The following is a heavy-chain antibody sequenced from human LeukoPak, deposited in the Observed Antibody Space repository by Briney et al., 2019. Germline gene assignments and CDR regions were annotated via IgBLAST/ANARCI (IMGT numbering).Heavy chain of an antibody. CDR3: AKDVSRILTGARNYFDS. CDR2: IGGSGGFIT. D-gene: IGHD3-9*01. Sequence: GGTLRLSCAASGFTFSSHGMNWVRQTPGKGLEWVSGIGGSGGFITYYADSVKGRFTISRDNSKNTLYLQMNSLRAEDTAVYYCAKDVSRILTGARNYFDSWGQGTLVTVSS. CDR1: GFTFSSHG. V-gene: IGHV3-23*01. J-gene: IGHJ4*02.